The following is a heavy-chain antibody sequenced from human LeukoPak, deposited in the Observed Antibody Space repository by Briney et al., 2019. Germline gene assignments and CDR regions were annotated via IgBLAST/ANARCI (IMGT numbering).Heavy chain of an antibody. CDR1: GYTFTSYG. CDR2: ISAYNGNT. Sequence: ASVKVSCKASGYTFTSYGISWVRQAPGQGLEWMGWISAYNGNTNYAQKLQGRVTMTTDTSTSTAYMELRSLRSDDTAVYYCARDQEFWSGYSKERYFDYWGQGTLLTASS. CDR3: ARDQEFWSGYSKERYFDY. J-gene: IGHJ4*02. D-gene: IGHD3-3*01. V-gene: IGHV1-18*01.